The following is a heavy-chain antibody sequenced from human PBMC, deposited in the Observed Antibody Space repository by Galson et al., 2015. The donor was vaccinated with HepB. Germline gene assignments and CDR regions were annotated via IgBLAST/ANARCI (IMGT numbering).Heavy chain of an antibody. CDR2: INAGNGNT. V-gene: IGHV1-3*01. CDR1: GYTFTSYA. CDR3: ARSPPPLVRSPRMSARGQFDY. J-gene: IGHJ4*02. Sequence: SVKVSCKASGYTFTSYAMHWVRQAPGQRLEWMGWINAGNGNTKYSQKFQGRVTITRDTSASTAYMELSSLRSEDTAVYYCARSPPPLVRSPRMSARGQFDYWGQGTLVTVSS. D-gene: IGHD6-6*01.